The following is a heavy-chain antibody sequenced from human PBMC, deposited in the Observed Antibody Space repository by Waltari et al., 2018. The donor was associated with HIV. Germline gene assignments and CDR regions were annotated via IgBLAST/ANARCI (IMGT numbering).Heavy chain of an antibody. CDR2: IKQDGSEK. CDR3: ARVRGGYCSSPSCLQGLGAFDI. V-gene: IGHV3-7*01. Sequence: LRLSCAASGFTFSSYWMSWVRQAPGKGLEWVANIKQDGSEKDHVDSVKGRFTISRDNAKNSLYLQMNSLRAEDTAVYYCARVRGGYCSSPSCLQGLGAFDIWGQGTMVTVSS. CDR1: GFTFSSYW. D-gene: IGHD2-2*01. J-gene: IGHJ3*02.